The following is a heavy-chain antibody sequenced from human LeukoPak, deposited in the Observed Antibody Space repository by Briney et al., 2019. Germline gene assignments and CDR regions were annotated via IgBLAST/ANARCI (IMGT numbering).Heavy chain of an antibody. J-gene: IGHJ6*02. V-gene: IGHV4-39*07. CDR2: SYHSGST. D-gene: IGHD6-13*01. Sequence: AETLSLTCTVSGGSIRSSTYYWGWMRQPPGKGLEWIGSSYHSGSTYYNPSLKRRVTISVDTSKNPFSLKLTPVTAADTAVYYCARAPLSQYSSSWHEGFYGMDVWGQGTTVTVSS. CDR3: ARAPLSQYSSSWHEGFYGMDV. CDR1: GGSIRSSTYY.